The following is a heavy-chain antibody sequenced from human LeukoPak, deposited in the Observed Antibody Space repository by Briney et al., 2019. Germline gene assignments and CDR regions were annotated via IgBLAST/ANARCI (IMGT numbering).Heavy chain of an antibody. Sequence: ASVKVSCKASGYTFMSYGISWVRQAPGQGLEWMGWISAYNGNTNYAQKVQGRVTMTTDTTTSTAYMEVRSLRSDDTAVYYCARAGNGWDPLQYSYFYLDVWGKGTTVTVSS. CDR2: ISAYNGNT. J-gene: IGHJ6*03. V-gene: IGHV1-18*01. D-gene: IGHD1-26*01. CDR3: ARAGNGWDPLQYSYFYLDV. CDR1: GYTFMSYG.